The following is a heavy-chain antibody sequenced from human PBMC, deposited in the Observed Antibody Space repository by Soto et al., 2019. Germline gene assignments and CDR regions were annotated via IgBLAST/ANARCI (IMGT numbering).Heavy chain of an antibody. V-gene: IGHV3-7*01. CDR1: GFSFSSYW. J-gene: IGHJ5*02. D-gene: IGHD6-19*01. CDR3: AGDSGWLMTA. CDR2: IKQDGSEQ. Sequence: GGSLGLSCAASGFSFSSYWMSWVRQAPGKGLEWVAIIKQDGSEQFYVNSVKGRFTISRDNAKNSQYLQMNSLRVEDTAVYYCAGDSGWLMTAWGQGTLVNVSS.